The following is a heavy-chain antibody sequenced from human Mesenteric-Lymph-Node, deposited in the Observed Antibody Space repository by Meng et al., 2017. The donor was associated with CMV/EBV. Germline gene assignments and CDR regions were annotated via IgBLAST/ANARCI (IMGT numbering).Heavy chain of an antibody. CDR1: GFTFSNYG. J-gene: IGHJ4*02. CDR3: AKIFGVITPFDY. D-gene: IGHD3-3*01. Sequence: GGSLRLSCAASGFTFSNYGMHWVRQAPGKGLEWVAFIRYDGNNKYYTDSVRGRFTISRDNSKNTLYLQMSSLRAEDTALYYCAKIFGVITPFDYWGQGTLVTVSS. V-gene: IGHV3-30*02. CDR2: IRYDGNNK.